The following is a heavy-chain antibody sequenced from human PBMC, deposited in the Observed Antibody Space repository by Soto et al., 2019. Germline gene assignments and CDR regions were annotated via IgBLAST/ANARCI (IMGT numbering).Heavy chain of an antibody. CDR1: GFTFSSYA. V-gene: IGHV3-23*01. CDR3: ARDRDGDYGLDV. J-gene: IGHJ6*02. CDR2: ISGSGGST. D-gene: IGHD3-10*01. Sequence: GGSLRLSCAASGFTFSSYAMSWVRQAPGKGLEWVSAISGSGGSTYYADSVKGRFTISRDNSKNTLYLQMNSLRADDTAVYYCARDRDGDYGLDVWGQGTTVTVSS.